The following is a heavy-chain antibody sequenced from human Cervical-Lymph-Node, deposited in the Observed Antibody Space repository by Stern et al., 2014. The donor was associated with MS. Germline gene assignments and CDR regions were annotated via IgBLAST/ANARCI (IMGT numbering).Heavy chain of an antibody. CDR2: IWYDGSNT. D-gene: IGHD2-15*01. Sequence: QVQLVESGGGVVQPGRSLRLSCAASGFTFSSYGMHWVRQAPGKGLEWGAVIWYDGSNTYYAESVKGRFTISRDNSKNTLYLQMNSLRAEDTAVYYCARDRHDLGYCSGGSCYLPDYWGQGTLVTVSS. V-gene: IGHV3-33*01. CDR1: GFTFSSYG. J-gene: IGHJ4*02. CDR3: ARDRHDLGYCSGGSCYLPDY.